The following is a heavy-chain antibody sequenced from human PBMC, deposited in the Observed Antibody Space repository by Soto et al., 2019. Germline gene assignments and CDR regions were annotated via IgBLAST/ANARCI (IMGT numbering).Heavy chain of an antibody. CDR3: ASERVLLFGCHSDYYSTIDV. CDR1: GGSIISGDYY. D-gene: IGHD6-6*01. CDR2: VYYSGDT. V-gene: IGHV4-30-4*08. J-gene: IGHJ6*02. Sequence: QVQLRESGPGLVKPSQTLSLTCTVSGGSIISGDYYWSWIRQPPGKGLEWIGYVYYSGDTSYNPSLKSRVTISIDTSKNQFSLKLSSVTAADTAFYYCASERVLLFGCHSDYYSTIDVWGQGTTVTVSS.